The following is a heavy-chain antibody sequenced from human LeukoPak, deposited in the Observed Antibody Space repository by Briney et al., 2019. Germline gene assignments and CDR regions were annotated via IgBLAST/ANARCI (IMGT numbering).Heavy chain of an antibody. Sequence: SETLSLTCTVSGDSISSTNYYWGWIRQPPGKRLEWIGSIYYSGSTNYNPSLKSRVTISVDTSKNQFSLKLRSVTAADTAVYYCGRDGDYVISGNYYGLDYWGQGTLVTVS. CDR1: GDSISSTNYY. CDR2: IYYSGST. V-gene: IGHV4-39*07. J-gene: IGHJ4*02. D-gene: IGHD3-22*01. CDR3: GRDGDYVISGNYYGLDY.